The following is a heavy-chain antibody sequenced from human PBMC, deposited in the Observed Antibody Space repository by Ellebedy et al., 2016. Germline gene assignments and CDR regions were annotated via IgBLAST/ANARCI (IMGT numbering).Heavy chain of an antibody. CDR1: GFTFSSYG. V-gene: IGHV3-33*08. D-gene: IGHD2-21*02. CDR3: ARDVVVTAYDAFDI. CDR2: IWYDGSNK. J-gene: IGHJ3*02. Sequence: GESLKISCAASGFTFSSYGMHWVRQAPGKGLEWVAVIWYDGSNKYYADSVKVRFTISRDNSKNTLYLQMNSLRAEDTAVYYCARDVVVTAYDAFDIWGQGTMVTVSS.